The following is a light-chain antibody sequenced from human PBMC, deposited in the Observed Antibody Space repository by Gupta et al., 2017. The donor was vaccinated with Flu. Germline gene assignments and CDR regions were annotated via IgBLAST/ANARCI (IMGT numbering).Light chain of an antibody. CDR2: AAS. CDR1: QSISSY. CDR3: QQSYSTLGGT. V-gene: IGKV1-39*01. J-gene: IGKJ1*01. Sequence: DIQMTQSPSSLSASVGDRVTITCRASQSISSYLNWYQQKPGKAPKLLIYAASSLQSGVPSRFSGSGSGTDFTLTISSLRPEDFATYYCQQSYSTLGGTFGQGTKVEIK.